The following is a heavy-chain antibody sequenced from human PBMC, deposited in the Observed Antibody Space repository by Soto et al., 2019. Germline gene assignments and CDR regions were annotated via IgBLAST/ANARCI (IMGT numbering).Heavy chain of an antibody. Sequence: EVHLVESGGGLVQPGGSLRLSCAASGFTFINYWMTWVRQAPGKGLEWVANIKQDGSIKYYVDSVKGRFTISRDNAKNSLYLQMSSLRAEDTAVYYCARIGYSSSGLDYWGQGTLVTVSS. CDR1: GFTFINYW. CDR3: ARIGYSSSGLDY. J-gene: IGHJ4*02. D-gene: IGHD6-6*01. CDR2: IKQDGSIK. V-gene: IGHV3-7*01.